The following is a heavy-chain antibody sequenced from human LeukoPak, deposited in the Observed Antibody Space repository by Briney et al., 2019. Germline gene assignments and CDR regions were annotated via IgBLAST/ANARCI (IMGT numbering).Heavy chain of an antibody. D-gene: IGHD3-3*01. Sequence: KSGGSLRLSCAASGFTFSSCRMSWVRQAPGKGLEWVSSITSSSIYIYYADSVKGRFTISREKDKNSLSLQMNSLSAEDTAVYFCAASVRTESGLDYWGQGTLVTVSS. CDR2: ITSSSIYI. V-gene: IGHV3-21*01. J-gene: IGHJ4*02. CDR3: AASVRTESGLDY. CDR1: GFTFSSCR.